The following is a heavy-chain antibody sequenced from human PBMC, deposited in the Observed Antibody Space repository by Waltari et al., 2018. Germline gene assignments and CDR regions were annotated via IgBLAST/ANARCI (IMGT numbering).Heavy chain of an antibody. D-gene: IGHD3-10*01. CDR1: GGSISSSSYY. J-gene: IGHJ4*02. Sequence: QLQLQESGPGLVKPSETLSLTCTVSGGSISSSSYYWGWIRQPPGKGLEWIGSIYYSGSTYYNPSLKSRVTISVDTSKNQFSLKLSSVTAADTAVYYCATVGSRAYGSADYWGQGTLVTVSS. CDR3: ATVGSRAYGSADY. V-gene: IGHV4-39*07. CDR2: IYYSGST.